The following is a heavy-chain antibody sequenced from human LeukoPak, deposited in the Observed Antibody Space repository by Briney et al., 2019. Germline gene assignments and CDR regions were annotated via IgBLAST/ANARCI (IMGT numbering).Heavy chain of an antibody. CDR3: ARVKPYYDSSGYYYLY. V-gene: IGHV1-2*02. J-gene: IGHJ4*02. CDR1: GYTFTGYY. Sequence: ASVKVSCKASGYTFTGYYMHWVRQAPGQGLEWMGWINPNSGGTNYAQKFQGRVTMTRDTSISTAYMELSRLRSDDTAVYYCARVKPYYDSSGYYYLYWGQGTLVTVSS. D-gene: IGHD3-22*01. CDR2: INPNSGGT.